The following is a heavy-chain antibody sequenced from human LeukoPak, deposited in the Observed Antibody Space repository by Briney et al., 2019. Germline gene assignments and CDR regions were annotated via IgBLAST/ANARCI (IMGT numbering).Heavy chain of an antibody. V-gene: IGHV4-30-2*01. J-gene: IGHJ4*02. CDR1: GGSISSGGYS. CDR2: IYHSGST. D-gene: IGHD2-15*01. Sequence: TLSLTCAVSGGSISSGGYSWSWIRQPPGKGLEWIGYIYHSGSTYYNPSLKSRVTISVDRSKNQFSLKLSSVTAADTAVYYCARGYCSGGSCYSSPGYWGQGTLVTVSS. CDR3: ARGYCSGGSCYSSPGY.